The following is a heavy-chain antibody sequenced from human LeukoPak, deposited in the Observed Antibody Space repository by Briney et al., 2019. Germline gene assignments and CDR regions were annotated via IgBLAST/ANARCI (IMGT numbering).Heavy chain of an antibody. Sequence: PSETLSLTCTVSGGSISSYYWSWIRQPPGKGLEWIGSIYYSGSTYYNPSLKSRVTISVDTSKNQFSLKLSSVTAADTAVYYCASGLDPWGQGTLVTVSS. CDR2: IYYSGST. CDR3: ASGLDP. V-gene: IGHV4-59*05. D-gene: IGHD6-25*01. J-gene: IGHJ5*02. CDR1: GGSISSYY.